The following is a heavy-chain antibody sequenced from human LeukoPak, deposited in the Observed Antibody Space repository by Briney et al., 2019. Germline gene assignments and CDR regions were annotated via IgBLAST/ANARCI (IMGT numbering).Heavy chain of an antibody. CDR1: GGSISSYY. CDR2: IYYSGST. CDR3: AGGEHQGLYGLFYP. J-gene: IGHJ5*02. D-gene: IGHD2-2*02. V-gene: IGHV4-59*12. Sequence: PSETLSLTCTVSGGSISSYYWSWIRQPPGKGPEWIGYIYYSGSTNYNPSLKSRVTISVDTSKNQFSLKLSSVTAAATAVHYCAGGEHQGLYGLFYPWGQGNLVTVSS.